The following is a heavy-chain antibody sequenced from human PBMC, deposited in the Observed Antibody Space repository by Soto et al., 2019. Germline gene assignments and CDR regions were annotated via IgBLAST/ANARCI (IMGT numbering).Heavy chain of an antibody. D-gene: IGHD3-22*01. J-gene: IGHJ4*02. CDR1: GPTFSIST. CDR3: ARESSYDGSGYSRFGY. Sequence: QGQLVQSGAEVKKPGSSVKLCCKASGPTFSISTISWVRQAPGQGLEWMGEIIPMFGTTNYARNFQDRVTITADESTATAYSELTRLRSEDTAIYYCARESSYDGSGYSRFGYWGQGTQVSVS. CDR2: IIPMFGTT. V-gene: IGHV1-69*01.